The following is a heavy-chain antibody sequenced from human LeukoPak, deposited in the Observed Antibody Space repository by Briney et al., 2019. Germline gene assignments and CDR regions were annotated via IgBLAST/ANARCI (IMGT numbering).Heavy chain of an antibody. CDR1: GGTFSSYA. CDR3: ARNRDPDCTNGVCYSRHRFDP. J-gene: IGHJ5*02. CDR2: IIPIFGTA. D-gene: IGHD2-8*01. Sequence: SVKVSCKASGGTFSSYAISWVRQAPGQGLEWMGGIIPIFGTANYAQKFQGRVTMTRDTSISTAYMELSRLRSDDTAVYYCARNRDPDCTNGVCYSRHRFDPWGQGTLVTVSS. V-gene: IGHV1-69*05.